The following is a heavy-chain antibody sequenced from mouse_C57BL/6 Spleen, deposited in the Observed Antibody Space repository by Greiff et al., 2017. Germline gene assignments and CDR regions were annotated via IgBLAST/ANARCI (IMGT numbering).Heavy chain of an antibody. CDR2: IYPGDGDT. CDR1: GYAFSSYW. D-gene: IGHD1-1*01. J-gene: IGHJ4*01. CDR3: ARWGTTVVEGAMDY. Sequence: QVQLQQSGAELVKPGASVKISCKASGYAFSSYWLNWVKQRPGKGLEWIGQIYPGDGDTNYNGKFKGKATLTADKSSSTAYRQLSSLTSEDSAVYFGARWGTTVVEGAMDYWGQGTSVTVSS. V-gene: IGHV1-80*01.